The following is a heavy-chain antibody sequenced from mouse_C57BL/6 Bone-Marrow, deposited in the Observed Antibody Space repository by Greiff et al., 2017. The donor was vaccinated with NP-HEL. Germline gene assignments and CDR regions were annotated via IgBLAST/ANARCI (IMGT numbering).Heavy chain of an antibody. D-gene: IGHD1-1*01. CDR3: ANKATVGAPYYFDY. CDR1: GYTFTSYW. CDR2: IDPSDSYT. Sequence: VQLQQPGAELVMPGASVKLSCKASGYTFTSYWMHWVKQRPGQGLEWIGEIDPSDSYTNYNQKFKGKSTLPVDKSSSTAYMQLSSLTSEDSAVYYCANKATVGAPYYFDYWGQGTTLTVSS. V-gene: IGHV1-69*01. J-gene: IGHJ2*01.